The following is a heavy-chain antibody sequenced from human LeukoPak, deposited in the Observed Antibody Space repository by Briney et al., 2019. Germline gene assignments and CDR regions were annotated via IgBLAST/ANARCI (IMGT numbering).Heavy chain of an antibody. CDR2: INTASNYI. CDR3: AKDQYGSWYYDSSGYPDY. Sequence: PGGSLRLSCAASGFTFSTYSMNWVRQAPGKGLEWVSSINTASNYIYYADSVKGRFSISRDNAKNSLYLQMNSLRAEDTAVYYCAKDQYGSWYYDSSGYPDYWGQGTLVTVSS. CDR1: GFTFSTYS. V-gene: IGHV3-21*01. D-gene: IGHD3-22*01. J-gene: IGHJ4*02.